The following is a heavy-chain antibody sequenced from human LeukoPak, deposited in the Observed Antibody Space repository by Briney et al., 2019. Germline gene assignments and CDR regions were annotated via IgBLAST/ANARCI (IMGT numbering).Heavy chain of an antibody. Sequence: GGSLRLSCTVSGFTFSSYSMNWVRQAPGKGLEWVAVIWYDGSSKDYADSVKGRFTFSRDNSKNTLYLQMNSLTVEDTAVYYCARSQSSSLIDYWGQGTLVTVSS. J-gene: IGHJ4*02. CDR1: GFTFSSYS. D-gene: IGHD6-13*01. CDR3: ARSQSSSLIDY. CDR2: IWYDGSSK. V-gene: IGHV3-33*08.